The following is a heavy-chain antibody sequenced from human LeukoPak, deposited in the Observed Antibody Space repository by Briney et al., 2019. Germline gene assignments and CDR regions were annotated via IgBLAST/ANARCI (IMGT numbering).Heavy chain of an antibody. Sequence: SETLSLTCTGSGGSISSSSYYWGWIRQPPGKGLEWIGSIYYSGSTYYNPSLKSRVTISVDTSKNQFSLKLSSVTAADTAVYYCALKPAYYDSSGSTDYWGQGTLVTVSS. CDR2: IYYSGST. J-gene: IGHJ4*02. CDR1: GGSISSSSYY. CDR3: ALKPAYYDSSGSTDY. V-gene: IGHV4-39*01. D-gene: IGHD3-22*01.